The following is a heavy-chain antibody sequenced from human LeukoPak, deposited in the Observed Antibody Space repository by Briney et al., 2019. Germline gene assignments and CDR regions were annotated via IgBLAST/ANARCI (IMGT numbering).Heavy chain of an antibody. J-gene: IGHJ4*02. Sequence: PSETLSLTCTVSGGSISSSRDYWGWIRQPPGKRLEWIGSIYYSGSTYYNPSLKSRVTISVDTSKNQFSLKLSSVTAADTAVYYCARHVEIAVAGPIDYWGQGTLVTVSS. CDR2: IYYSGST. CDR3: ARHVEIAVAGPIDY. CDR1: GGSISSSRDY. V-gene: IGHV4-39*01. D-gene: IGHD6-19*01.